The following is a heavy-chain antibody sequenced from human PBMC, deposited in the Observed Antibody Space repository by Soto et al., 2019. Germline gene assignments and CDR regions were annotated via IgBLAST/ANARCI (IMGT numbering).Heavy chain of an antibody. CDR2: ISARGGSL. CDR1: GFSFSSYA. D-gene: IGHD5-12*01. Sequence: EVHLLESGGGLVQPGGSLRLSCAASGFSFSSYAMVWVRQAPGKGLEWVSVISARGGSLSFADSVNGRFTSSRDNSKNVLSLEMNSLRAEDSATYLWAKGSIEYSASVDNWGQGTLVVVSS. J-gene: IGHJ4*02. CDR3: AKGSIEYSASVDN. V-gene: IGHV3-23*01.